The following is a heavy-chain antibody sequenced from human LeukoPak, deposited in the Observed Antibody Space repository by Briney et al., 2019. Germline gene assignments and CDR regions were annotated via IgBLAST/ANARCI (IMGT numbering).Heavy chain of an antibody. V-gene: IGHV1-69*13. D-gene: IGHD6-13*01. CDR3: AREIRYSSSWWDYETHLDY. CDR2: IIPIFGTA. J-gene: IGHJ4*02. CDR1: GGTFSSYA. Sequence: ASVKVSYKASGGTFSSYAISWVRQAPGQGLEWMGGIIPIFGTANYAQKFQGRVTISADESTSTAYMELSSLRSEDTAVYYCAREIRYSSSWWDYETHLDYWGQGTLVTVSS.